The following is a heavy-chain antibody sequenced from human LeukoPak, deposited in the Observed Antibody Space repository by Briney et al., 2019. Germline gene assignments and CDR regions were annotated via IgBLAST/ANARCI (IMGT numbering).Heavy chain of an antibody. CDR1: GGSISSYY. Sequence: SETLSLTCTVSGGSISSYYWSWIRQPPGKGLEWIGYIYYSGSTNYNPSLKSRVTISVDTSKNQFSLKLSSVTAADTAVYYCANADYWGQGTLVTVPS. V-gene: IGHV4-59*01. J-gene: IGHJ4*02. CDR3: ANADY. CDR2: IYYSGST.